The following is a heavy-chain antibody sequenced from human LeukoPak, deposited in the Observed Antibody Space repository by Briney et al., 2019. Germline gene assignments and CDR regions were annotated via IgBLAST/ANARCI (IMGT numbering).Heavy chain of an antibody. CDR1: GFSFSTYE. CDR2: ISASGQTI. V-gene: IGHV3-48*03. Sequence: GGSLRLSCAASGFSFSTYEFHWVRHAPGKGLEWVSYISASGQTIYYADSVRGRFTISRDNAKNSLYLQMNSLRAEDTAVYYCARDMGWLQEYYYYYYMDVWGKGTTVTVSS. D-gene: IGHD5-24*01. CDR3: ARDMGWLQEYYYYYYMDV. J-gene: IGHJ6*03.